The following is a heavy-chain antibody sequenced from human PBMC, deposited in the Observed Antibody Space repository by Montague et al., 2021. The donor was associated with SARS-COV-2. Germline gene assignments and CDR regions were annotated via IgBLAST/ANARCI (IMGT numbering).Heavy chain of an antibody. CDR2: ISTSAYTS. D-gene: IGHD3-16*02. Sequence: SLRLSCAASGFTFSNYDMNWVRQAPGRGPEWTSYISTSAYTSSYAASVKGRFTISRDNGKNSLYLQMNSLRVEDTAVYYCTRDYRSIVGDGLDIWGQGTKVTVSS. CDR1: GFTFSNYD. CDR3: TRDYRSIVGDGLDI. V-gene: IGHV3-48*03. J-gene: IGHJ3*02.